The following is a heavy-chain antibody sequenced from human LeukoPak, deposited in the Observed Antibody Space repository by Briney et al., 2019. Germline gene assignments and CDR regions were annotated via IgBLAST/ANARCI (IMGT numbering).Heavy chain of an antibody. J-gene: IGHJ4*02. Sequence: TSETLSLTCAVYGGSFSGYYWSWIRQPPGKGLEWIGEINHSGSTNYNPSLKSRVTISVDTSKNQFSLKLSSVTAADTAVYYCAREGPAYGDYFDYWGQGTLVTVSS. D-gene: IGHD4-17*01. CDR2: INHSGST. CDR3: AREGPAYGDYFDY. V-gene: IGHV4-34*01. CDR1: GGSFSGYY.